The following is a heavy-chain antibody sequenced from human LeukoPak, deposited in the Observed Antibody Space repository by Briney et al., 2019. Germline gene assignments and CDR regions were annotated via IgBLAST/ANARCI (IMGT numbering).Heavy chain of an antibody. J-gene: IGHJ3*02. CDR1: GYTFTSYD. CDR2: MNPNSGNT. Sequence: GASVKVSCKASGYTFTSYDINWVRQATGQGLEWMGWMNPNSGNTGYAQKFQGRVTMTRNTSISTAYVELSSLRSEDTAVYYCARVLPYYYDSRPNFSNDAFDIWGQGTMVTVSS. D-gene: IGHD3-22*01. V-gene: IGHV1-8*01. CDR3: ARVLPYYYDSRPNFSNDAFDI.